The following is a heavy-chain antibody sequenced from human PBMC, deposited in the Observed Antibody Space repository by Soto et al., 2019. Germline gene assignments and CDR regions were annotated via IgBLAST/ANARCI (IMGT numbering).Heavy chain of an antibody. CDR3: AKDRVGCSGGSCYFLTLHTPTIDY. CDR1: GFTFSSYA. CDR2: ISGSGGST. Sequence: GGSLRLSCAASGFTFSSYAMSWVRQAPGKGLEWVSAISGSGGSTYYADSVKGRFTISRDNSKNTLYLQMNSLRAEDTAVYSCAKDRVGCSGGSCYFLTLHTPTIDYWGQGTLVTVSS. J-gene: IGHJ4*02. D-gene: IGHD2-15*01. V-gene: IGHV3-23*01.